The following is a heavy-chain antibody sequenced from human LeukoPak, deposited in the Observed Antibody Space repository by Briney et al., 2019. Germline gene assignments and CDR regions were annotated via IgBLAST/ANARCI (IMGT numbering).Heavy chain of an antibody. D-gene: IGHD3-9*01. Sequence: PSETLSLTCSVSGGSMNSYYWSWIRQSPGKGLEWIGYIYYSGSTNYNPSLKSRVTISVDTSKNQFSLRLSSVTAADTAVYYCARHVWLQPFDYWGQGTLVTVSS. CDR3: ARHVWLQPFDY. V-gene: IGHV4-59*08. J-gene: IGHJ4*02. CDR1: GGSMNSYY. CDR2: IYYSGST.